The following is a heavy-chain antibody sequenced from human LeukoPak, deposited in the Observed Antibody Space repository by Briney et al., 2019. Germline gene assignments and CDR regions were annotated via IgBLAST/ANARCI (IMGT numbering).Heavy chain of an antibody. D-gene: IGHD5-12*01. V-gene: IGHV4-39*01. J-gene: IGHJ4*02. CDR1: GGSISSSSYY. CDR3: ATARDILTTISVGGFDY. Sequence: PSETLSLTCTVSGGSISSSSYYWGWIRQPPGKGLEWIGSIYYSGSTYYNPSFKSRVTISVDTSKNQFSLKLSSVTAADTAVYYCATARDILTTISVGGFDYWGQGTLVTVSS. CDR2: IYYSGST.